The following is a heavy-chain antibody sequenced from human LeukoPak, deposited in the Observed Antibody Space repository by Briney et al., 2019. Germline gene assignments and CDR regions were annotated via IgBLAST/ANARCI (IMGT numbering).Heavy chain of an antibody. CDR1: GFTFSSYA. D-gene: IGHD6-13*01. Sequence: GGSLRLSCAASGFTFSSYAMHWVRQAPGKGLEWVAVISYAGSNKYYADSVKGRFTISRDNSKNTLYLQMNSLRAEDTAVYYCAKDATAVVGTVYMDVWGKGTTVTISS. CDR3: AKDATAVVGTVYMDV. J-gene: IGHJ6*03. V-gene: IGHV3-30*04. CDR2: ISYAGSNK.